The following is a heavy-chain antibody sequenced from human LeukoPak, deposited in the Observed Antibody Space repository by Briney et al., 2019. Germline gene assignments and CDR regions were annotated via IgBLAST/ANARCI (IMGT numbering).Heavy chain of an antibody. CDR3: AKGSGRYWTFFDF. D-gene: IGHD1-26*01. V-gene: IGHV3-9*01. J-gene: IGHJ4*02. CDR2: ISWNSGSI. Sequence: GRSLRLSCSVSGSTFEDYAMHWVRQAPGKGLEWVSGISWNSGSIDYVESVKGRFTISRDNAENSLYLQMNSLRPEDTALYYCAKGSGRYWTFFDFWGQGTLVAVSS. CDR1: GSTFEDYA.